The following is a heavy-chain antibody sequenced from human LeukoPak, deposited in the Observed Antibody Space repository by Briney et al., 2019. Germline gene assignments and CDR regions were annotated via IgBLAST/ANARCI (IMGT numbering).Heavy chain of an antibody. D-gene: IGHD5-18*01. J-gene: IGHJ4*02. CDR3: ARVARYSYGYYFDY. Sequence: SETLSLTCTVSGGSISSYYWSWIRQPPGKGLEWIGYIYYSGSTNYNPSLKSRVTISVDTSKNQFSLKPSSVTAADTAVYYCARVARYSYGYYFDYWGQGTLVTVSS. V-gene: IGHV4-59*01. CDR1: GGSISSYY. CDR2: IYYSGST.